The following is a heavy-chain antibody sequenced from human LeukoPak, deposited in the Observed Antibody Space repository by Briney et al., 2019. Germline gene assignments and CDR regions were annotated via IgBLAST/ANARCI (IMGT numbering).Heavy chain of an antibody. J-gene: IGHJ3*02. CDR1: GFTVSSNY. D-gene: IGHD6-19*01. Sequence: QTGGSLRLSCAASGFTVSSNYMSWVRQAPGKGLEWVSVIYSGGSTYYADSVKGRFTISRDNSKNTLYLQMNSLRAEDTAVYYCARDQSSSGWYAFDIWGQGTMVTVSS. V-gene: IGHV3-66*01. CDR3: ARDQSSSGWYAFDI. CDR2: IYSGGST.